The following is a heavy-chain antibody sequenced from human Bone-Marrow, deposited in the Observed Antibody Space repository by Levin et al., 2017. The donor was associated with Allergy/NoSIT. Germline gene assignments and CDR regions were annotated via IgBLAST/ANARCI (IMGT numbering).Heavy chain of an antibody. CDR2: ISGYSGHT. CDR3: ARDVFERMFFGVVTPFDY. D-gene: IGHD3-3*01. V-gene: IGHV1-18*01. CDR1: GYIFPSYG. Sequence: VASVKVSCKASGYIFPSYGISWVRQAPGQGLEWMGWISGYSGHTNYAQKFQDRVNMTTDTSTSTAYMELRSLRSDDTAVYYCARDVFERMFFGVVTPFDYWGQGSLVTVSS. J-gene: IGHJ4*02.